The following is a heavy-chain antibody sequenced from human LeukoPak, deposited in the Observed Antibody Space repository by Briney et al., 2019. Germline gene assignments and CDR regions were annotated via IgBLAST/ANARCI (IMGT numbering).Heavy chain of an antibody. J-gene: IGHJ4*02. D-gene: IGHD6-13*01. CDR3: AKDGAAALSPEFDY. V-gene: IGHV3-9*03. Sequence: PGXSLRLSCAASGFTFDDYAMHWVRQAQGKGLEWVSGISWNSGSIEYADSVKGRFTIYRDNAKNSLYLQMNSLRAEDMALYYCAKDGAAALSPEFDYWGQGTLVTVSS. CDR1: GFTFDDYA. CDR2: ISWNSGSI.